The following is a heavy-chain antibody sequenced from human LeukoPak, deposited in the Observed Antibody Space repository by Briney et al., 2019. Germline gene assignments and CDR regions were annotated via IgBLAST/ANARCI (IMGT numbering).Heavy chain of an antibody. CDR1: GGSISSGSYY. V-gene: IGHV4-39*07. CDR2: IYYSGST. CDR3: ARVPPWYMDV. Sequence: SETLSLTCTVSGGSISSGSYYWGWIRQPPGKGLGWIGNIYYSGSTDYNPSLKSRVTISVDTSKNQFSLKLSSVTAADTAVYYCARVPPWYMDVWGKGTTITVSS. J-gene: IGHJ6*03.